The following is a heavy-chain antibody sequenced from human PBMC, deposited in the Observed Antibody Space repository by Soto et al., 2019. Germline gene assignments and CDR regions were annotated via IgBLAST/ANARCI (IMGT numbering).Heavy chain of an antibody. D-gene: IGHD7-27*01. Sequence: SVKVSCKASGFTFTSSAAQWVRQARGQRLEWIGWIVVGSGNTNYAQKFQQRVTITRDMSTSTAYMELSSLRSEDTAVYYCAADRTGSYYIYGMDVWGQGTTVTVSS. CDR1: GFTFTSSA. CDR3: AADRTGSYYIYGMDV. V-gene: IGHV1-58*01. J-gene: IGHJ6*02. CDR2: IVVGSGNT.